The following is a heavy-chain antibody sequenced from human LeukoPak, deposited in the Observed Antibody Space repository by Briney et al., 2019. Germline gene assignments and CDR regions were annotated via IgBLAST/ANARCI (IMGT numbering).Heavy chain of an antibody. J-gene: IGHJ4*02. D-gene: IGHD5-18*01. V-gene: IGHV4-59*08. CDR2: IYYSGST. CDR1: GGSISSYY. Sequence: TPSETLSLTCTVSGGSISSYYWSWIRQPPGKGLEWIGYIYYSGSTNYNPSLKSRVTISVDTSKNQFSLKLSSVTAADTAVYYCARQSYGYFDYWGQGTLVTVSS. CDR3: ARQSYGYFDY.